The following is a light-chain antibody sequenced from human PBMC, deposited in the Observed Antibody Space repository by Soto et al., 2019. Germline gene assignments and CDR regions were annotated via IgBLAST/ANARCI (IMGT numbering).Light chain of an antibody. Sequence: EIVLTQSPATLSLSPGQRVTLSCRASQTVSRNSLAWYQQKPGQAPRLLIYGASNRATGIPDRFSGSGSGTDFTLTISRLEPEDFAVYYCHQYSSSHTFGLGTKVDIK. J-gene: IGKJ2*01. CDR3: HQYSSSHT. CDR2: GAS. CDR1: QTVSRNS. V-gene: IGKV3-20*01.